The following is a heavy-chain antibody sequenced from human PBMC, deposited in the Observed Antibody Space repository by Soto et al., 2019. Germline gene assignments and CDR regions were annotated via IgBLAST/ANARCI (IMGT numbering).Heavy chain of an antibody. CDR2: INHSGST. D-gene: IGHD3-10*01. CDR1: GGSFSGYY. CDR3: ARARRYYGSGTYRQGYSYGY. V-gene: IGHV4-34*01. Sequence: PSETLSLTCAVYGGSFSGYYWSWIRQPPGKGLEWIGEINHSGSTNYNPSLKSRVTISVDTSKNQFSLKLSSVTAADTAVYYCARARRYYGSGTYRQGYSYGYWGQGTLVTVSS. J-gene: IGHJ4*02.